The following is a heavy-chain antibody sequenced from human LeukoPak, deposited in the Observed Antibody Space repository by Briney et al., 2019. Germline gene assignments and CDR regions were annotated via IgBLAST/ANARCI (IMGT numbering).Heavy chain of an antibody. V-gene: IGHV3-48*01. J-gene: IGHJ4*02. Sequence: GGSLRLSCAASGFTFSRYSMNWVRQAPGKGLEWVSYISDSGNTIHYADSVKGRFTISRDNAKNSLFLQMNSLRVEDTSVFYCXXDQGGYNYGRGYFDYWGRGTLVTVSS. CDR3: XXDQGGYNYGRGYFDY. CDR2: ISDSGNTI. CDR1: GFTFSRYS. D-gene: IGHD5-24*01.